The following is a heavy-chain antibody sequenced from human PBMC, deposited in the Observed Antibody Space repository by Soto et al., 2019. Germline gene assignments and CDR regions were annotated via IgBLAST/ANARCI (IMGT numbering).Heavy chain of an antibody. CDR2: MYPGDSDT. D-gene: IGHD3-3*01. J-gene: IGHJ4*02. CDR3: ARLPRDCNKTSCYYADH. V-gene: IGHV5-51*01. Sequence: GEPLEISCRGSGYDFNTNWFGWVRQLPGRGLEWVGIMYPGDSDTRYNPSLQGHVTLSVDVTVSTAFLQWRSLETSDTGMYFCARLPRDCNKTSCYYADHWGQGTQVTVSS. CDR1: GYDFNTNW.